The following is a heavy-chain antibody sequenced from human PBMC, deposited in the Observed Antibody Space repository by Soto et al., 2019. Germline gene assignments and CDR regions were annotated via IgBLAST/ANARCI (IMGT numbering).Heavy chain of an antibody. J-gene: IGHJ6*02. CDR3: RRSSRYSTDV. D-gene: IGHD6-13*01. CDR1: GGSISSSTYY. Sequence: SETLSLTCTVSGGSISSSTYYWGWMRQPPGKGLEWIGSIYSSGNTYYNPSLNSQVTISVDTSKNQFSLNVISVTAADTAVYYCRRSSRYSTDVWGQGTTVTVSS. V-gene: IGHV4-39*01. CDR2: IYSSGNT.